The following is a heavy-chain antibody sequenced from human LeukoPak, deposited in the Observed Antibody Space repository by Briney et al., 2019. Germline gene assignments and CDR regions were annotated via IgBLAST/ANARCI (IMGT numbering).Heavy chain of an antibody. Sequence: GGSLRLSCAASGFTFSSYGMHWVRQAPGKGLEWVAVIWYDGSNKYYADSVKGRFTISRDNSKNTLYLQMNSLGAEDTAVYYCARETSSTGTSQVDYYYMDVWGKGTTVTVSS. J-gene: IGHJ6*03. V-gene: IGHV3-33*01. CDR2: IWYDGSNK. CDR3: ARETSSTGTSQVDYYYMDV. D-gene: IGHD1-1*01. CDR1: GFTFSSYG.